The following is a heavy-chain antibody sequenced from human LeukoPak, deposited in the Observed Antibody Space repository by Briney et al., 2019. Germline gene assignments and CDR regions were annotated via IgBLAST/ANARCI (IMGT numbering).Heavy chain of an antibody. CDR3: ARNFQYFDLPDY. V-gene: IGHV4-34*01. CDR1: GGSFTGYY. D-gene: IGHD2/OR15-2a*01. CDR2: INHSGST. J-gene: IGHJ4*02. Sequence: SGTLSLTCAVYGGSFTGYYWSWIRQPPGKGQEWIGEINHSGSTNYNPSLKSRVTISVDTSKNQFSLKLSSVTAADTAVYYCARNFQYFDLPDYWGQGTLVTVSP.